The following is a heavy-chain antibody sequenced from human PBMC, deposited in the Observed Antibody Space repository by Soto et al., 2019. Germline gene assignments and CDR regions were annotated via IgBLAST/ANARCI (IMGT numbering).Heavy chain of an antibody. V-gene: IGHV3-15*01. CDR2: IKSKTDGGTI. CDR3: TTAHPRGPDY. J-gene: IGHJ4*02. D-gene: IGHD5-12*01. Sequence: EVQPVESGGGLVKTGESLRLSCAASGFTFSNAWMNWVRQAPGKGLEWVGLIKSKTDGGTIDYPAPVKGRFIISRDDSRNTLYLQMNSLKTEDTAVYYCTTAHPRGPDYWGQGTLVTVSS. CDR1: GFTFSNAW.